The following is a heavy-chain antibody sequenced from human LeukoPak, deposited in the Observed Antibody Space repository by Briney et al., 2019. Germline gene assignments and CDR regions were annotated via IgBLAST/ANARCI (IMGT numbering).Heavy chain of an antibody. D-gene: IGHD4-17*01. CDR3: ARSSDYGDYD. CDR2: IYYSGRT. J-gene: IGHJ4*02. CDR1: GGSVNSGGYY. V-gene: IGHV4-31*03. Sequence: SQTLSLTCTVSGGSVNSGGYYWTWIRQHPGKGLEWLGYIYYSGRTHYNPSLKSRITISLDTSKNQFSLNLTSVSAADTAFYFCARSSDYGDYDWGQGTLITVSS.